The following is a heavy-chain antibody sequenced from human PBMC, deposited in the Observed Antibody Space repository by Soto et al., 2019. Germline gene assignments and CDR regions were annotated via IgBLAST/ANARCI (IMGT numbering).Heavy chain of an antibody. CDR3: ARDIGYCSGGSCTVYFDY. J-gene: IGHJ4*02. Sequence: ASVKVSCKASGGTFSSYAISWVRQAPGQGLEWMGGIIPIFGTANYAQKFQGRVTITADESTSTAYMELSSLRSEDTAVYYCARDIGYCSGGSCTVYFDYWGQGTLVTVSS. CDR2: IIPIFGTA. V-gene: IGHV1-69*13. CDR1: GGTFSSYA. D-gene: IGHD2-15*01.